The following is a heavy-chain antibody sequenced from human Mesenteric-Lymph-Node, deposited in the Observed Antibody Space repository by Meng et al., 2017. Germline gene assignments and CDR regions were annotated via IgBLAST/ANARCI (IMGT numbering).Heavy chain of an antibody. V-gene: IGHV1-8*01. CDR2: MNPNSGNT. D-gene: IGHD4-11*01. Sequence: ASVKVSCKASGYTFTSYDINWVRQATGQGLEWMGWMNPNSGNTGYAQKFQGRVTMTRNTSISTAYMELSSLRSEDTAVYYCARQGYSNSYYYSYGMDVWGQGTTVTVSS. J-gene: IGHJ6*02. CDR1: GYTFTSYD. CDR3: ARQGYSNSYYYSYGMDV.